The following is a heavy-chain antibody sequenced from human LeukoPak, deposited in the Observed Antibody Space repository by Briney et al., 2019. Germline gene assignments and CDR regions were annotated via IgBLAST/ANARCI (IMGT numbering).Heavy chain of an antibody. CDR3: ATETYYYDSSGSREAYY. Sequence: GGSLRLSCAASGFTFSSYAMSWVRQAPGKGLEWVSAISGSGGSTYYADSVKGRFTISRDNSKNTLYLQMNSLRAEDTAVYYCATETYYYDSSGSREAYYWGQGTLVTVSS. V-gene: IGHV3-23*01. D-gene: IGHD3-22*01. J-gene: IGHJ4*02. CDR2: ISGSGGST. CDR1: GFTFSSYA.